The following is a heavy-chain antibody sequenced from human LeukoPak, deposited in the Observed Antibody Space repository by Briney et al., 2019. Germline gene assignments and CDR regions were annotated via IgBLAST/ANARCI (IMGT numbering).Heavy chain of an antibody. D-gene: IGHD1-26*01. CDR3: AREGWGATRYYFDY. V-gene: IGHV3-53*01. CDR1: GFTVSSNY. Sequence: GGSLRLSCAASGFTVSSNYMSWVRQAPGKGLEWVSLIYSGGSTDYADSVKGRFTISRDNSKNTLYLQMNSLRAEDTAVYYCAREGWGATRYYFDYWGQGTLVTVSS. CDR2: IYSGGST. J-gene: IGHJ4*02.